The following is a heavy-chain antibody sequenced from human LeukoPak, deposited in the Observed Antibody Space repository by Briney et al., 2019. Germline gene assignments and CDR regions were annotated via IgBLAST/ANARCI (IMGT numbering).Heavy chain of an antibody. D-gene: IGHD2/OR15-2a*01. CDR3: ASYLTSIPSGMDV. J-gene: IGHJ6*02. CDR2: ICTDGSSR. V-gene: IGHV3-74*01. Sequence: GGSLRLSCAASGFTFSSYWMHWLRQEPRKGLVWVSRICTDGSSRSYADSVKGRFTISRDNGKNTLYLQMNSLRAEDTAVYYCASYLTSIPSGMDVWGQGATVTVSS. CDR1: GFTFSSYW.